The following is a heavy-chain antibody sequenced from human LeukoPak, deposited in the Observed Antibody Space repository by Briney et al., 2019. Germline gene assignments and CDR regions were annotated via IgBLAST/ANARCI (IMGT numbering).Heavy chain of an antibody. CDR2: ISGSGDNT. CDR3: ARVHSRGCYLDH. V-gene: IGHV3-23*01. J-gene: IGHJ4*02. D-gene: IGHD3-22*01. CDR1: AFKFSSYA. Sequence: GRSLRPSCAASAFKFSSYAMSWVRQAPGKGLEWVSGISGSGDNTYYADSVKGRFTISRDNSKNTLYLQMNSLRTEDSAVYYCARVHSRGCYLDHWGQGPLVTVSS.